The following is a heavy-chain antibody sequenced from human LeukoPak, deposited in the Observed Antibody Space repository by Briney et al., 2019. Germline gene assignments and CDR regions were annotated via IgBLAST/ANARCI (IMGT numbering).Heavy chain of an antibody. CDR3: ARHDGLRAFDI. J-gene: IGHJ3*02. CDR2: IYYSGST. V-gene: IGHV4-39*01. Sequence: SETLSLTCAVSGGFISISSYYWGWIRQLPGKGLEWIESIYYSGSTYYNPSLKSRVTISVDTSKNQFSLKLSSVTAADTAIYYCARHDGLRAFDIWGQGTMVTVSS. CDR1: GGFISISSYY.